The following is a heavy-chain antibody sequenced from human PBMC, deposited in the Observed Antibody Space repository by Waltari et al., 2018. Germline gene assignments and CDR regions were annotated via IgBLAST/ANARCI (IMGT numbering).Heavy chain of an antibody. V-gene: IGHV1-2*06. Sequence: QVQLVQSGAEVKKPGASVKVSCKAYGYTFTGYHMPWVRPAPGQGLEWMGRINPNSGGTNNAQKLQGRATMTRDTSISTAYMERSRLRSDDTAVYYCARGGRGTIFGFDLWGRGTLVTVSS. CDR2: INPNSGGT. D-gene: IGHD3-3*01. CDR1: GYTFTGYH. J-gene: IGHJ2*01. CDR3: ARGGRGTIFGFDL.